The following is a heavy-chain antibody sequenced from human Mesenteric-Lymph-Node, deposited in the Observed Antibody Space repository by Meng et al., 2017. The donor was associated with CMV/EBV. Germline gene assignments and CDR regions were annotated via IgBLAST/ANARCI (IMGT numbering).Heavy chain of an antibody. V-gene: IGHV4-34*01. J-gene: IGHJ4*02. CDR3: ARAKYDFWSGYIDY. Sequence: GSLRLSCAVYGGSFSGYYWSWIRQPTGKGLEWIGEINHRVSTNYNPSLKSRVTISVDTSKNQFSLKLSSVTAADTAVYYCARAKYDFWSGYIDYWGQGTLVTVSS. CDR1: GGSFSGYY. CDR2: INHRVST. D-gene: IGHD3-3*01.